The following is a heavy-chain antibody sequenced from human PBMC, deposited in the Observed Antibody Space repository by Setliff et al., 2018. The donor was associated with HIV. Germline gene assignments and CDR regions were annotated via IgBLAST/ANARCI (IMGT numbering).Heavy chain of an antibody. CDR2: IDHIGST. Sequence: SETLSLTCAVSGYSISNGYYWAWIRQPPGKGLEWIGSIDHIGSTYYNPSLKGRVTISVDTSKNQFSLKLRAVTAADTAIYYCARLYSPPRGFDFWGQGTLVTVSS. CDR1: GYSISNGYY. D-gene: IGHD5-12*01. J-gene: IGHJ4*02. V-gene: IGHV4-38-2*01. CDR3: ARLYSPPRGFDF.